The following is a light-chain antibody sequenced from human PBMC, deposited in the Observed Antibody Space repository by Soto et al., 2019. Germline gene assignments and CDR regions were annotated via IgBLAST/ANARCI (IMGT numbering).Light chain of an antibody. CDR1: QSLRSS. CDR2: DAS. V-gene: IGKV3-15*01. Sequence: ETMMTQSPDTLSVSLGERATLSCRASQSLRSSLAWYQQKPGQAPRLLIYDASTRATGIPARFSGSGSGTDFTLTISGLQSEDFAVYYCQQYKSWPYTFGQGTKVDIK. CDR3: QQYKSWPYT. J-gene: IGKJ2*01.